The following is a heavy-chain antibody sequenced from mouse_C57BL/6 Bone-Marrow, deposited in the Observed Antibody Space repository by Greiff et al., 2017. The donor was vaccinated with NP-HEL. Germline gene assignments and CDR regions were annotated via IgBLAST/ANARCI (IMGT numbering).Heavy chain of an antibody. V-gene: IGHV6-6*01. J-gene: IGHJ2*01. CDR2: ISNKANNHAT. CDR1: GFTFSDAW. D-gene: IGHD4-1*01. CDR3: TSTNWGVFDY. Sequence: EVKVVESGGGLVQPGGSMKLSCAASGFTFSDAWMDWVRQSPEKGLEWVAEISNKANNHATYSAESVKGRFTISRDDSKSSVYLQMNSLRAEDTGIYYCTSTNWGVFDYWGQGTTLTVSS.